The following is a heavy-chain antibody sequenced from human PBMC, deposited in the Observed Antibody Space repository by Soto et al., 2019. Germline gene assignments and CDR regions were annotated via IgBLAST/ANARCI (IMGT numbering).Heavy chain of an antibody. Sequence: GASVKVSCKTSGYTFSSHAIHWARQAPGQRLEWMGWINGGNGNTKYSQKFQGRVIIIRDTSASTAYMELNSLRSEDTAVYYCARQVDTAMVSIFDYWGQGTRVTVSS. CDR2: INGGNGNT. V-gene: IGHV1-3*01. CDR1: GYTFSSHA. D-gene: IGHD5-18*01. CDR3: ARQVDTAMVSIFDY. J-gene: IGHJ4*02.